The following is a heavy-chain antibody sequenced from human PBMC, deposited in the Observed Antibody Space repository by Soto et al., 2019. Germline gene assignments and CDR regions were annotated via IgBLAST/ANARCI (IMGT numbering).Heavy chain of an antibody. V-gene: IGHV4-34*01. CDR3: ASVQMITFGEGPYFDY. J-gene: IGHJ4*02. CDR2: INHSGST. D-gene: IGHD3-16*01. CDR1: GGSFSGYY. Sequence: ASETLSLTCAVYGGSFSGYYWSWIRQPPGKGLEWIGEINHSGSTNYNPSLKSRVTISVDTSKNQFSLKLSSVTAADTAVYYCASVQMITFGEGPYFDYWGQGTLVTVSS.